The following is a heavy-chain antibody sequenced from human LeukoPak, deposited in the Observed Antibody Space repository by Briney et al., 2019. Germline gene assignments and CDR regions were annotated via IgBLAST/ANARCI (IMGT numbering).Heavy chain of an antibody. CDR2: IYHSGST. CDR3: ARGVVVIPIDI. Sequence: PSETLSLTCTVSGYSISSGYYWGWIRQPPGKGLEWIGSIYHSGSTYYNPSLKSRVTISVDTSKNQFSLKLSSVTAADTAVYYCARGVVVIPIDIWGQGTMVTVSS. D-gene: IGHD3-22*01. V-gene: IGHV4-38-2*02. CDR1: GYSISSGYY. J-gene: IGHJ3*02.